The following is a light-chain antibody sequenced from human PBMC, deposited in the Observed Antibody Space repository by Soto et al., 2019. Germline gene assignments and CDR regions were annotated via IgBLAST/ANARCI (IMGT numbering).Light chain of an antibody. V-gene: IGLV2-14*01. CDR3: SSYTSDTTYV. CDR2: DVS. J-gene: IGLJ1*01. CDR1: SSDVGGYNY. Sequence: LTQPASVSGSPGQSITISCTGTSSDVGGYNYVSWYQQHPGKAPKLMIYDVSNRPSGVSNRFSGSKSGNTASLTISGLQAEDEADYYCSSYTSDTTYVFGTGTKVTVL.